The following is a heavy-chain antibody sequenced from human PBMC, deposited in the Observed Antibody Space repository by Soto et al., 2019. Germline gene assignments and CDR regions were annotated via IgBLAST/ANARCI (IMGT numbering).Heavy chain of an antibody. CDR1: GFSLSNARMG. D-gene: IGHD1-20*01. CDR2: IFSNDEK. CDR3: ARILLYMSRGKPLYLDF. Sequence: SGPTLVNPTETLTLTCTVSGFSLSNARMGVSWIRQPPGKALEWLAHIFSNDEKSYSTSLKSRLTISKDTSKSQVVLTMTNMDPVDTATYYCARILLYMSRGKPLYLDFRGQGTLVTRSS. V-gene: IGHV2-26*01. J-gene: IGHJ4*02.